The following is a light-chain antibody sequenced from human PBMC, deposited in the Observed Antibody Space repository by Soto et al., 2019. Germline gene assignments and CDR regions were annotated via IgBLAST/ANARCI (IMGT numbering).Light chain of an antibody. Sequence: EIVMTQSPATLSVSPGERATLSCRASQNVDSNYLAWYQQKPGQAPRIIIFGASGRATGIPDRFSGIGSGTDFPLTISRLEPEYFAVYDCQQYGSSPTFGQGTKVDIK. CDR2: GAS. V-gene: IGKV3-20*01. CDR3: QQYGSSPT. J-gene: IGKJ1*01. CDR1: QNVDSNY.